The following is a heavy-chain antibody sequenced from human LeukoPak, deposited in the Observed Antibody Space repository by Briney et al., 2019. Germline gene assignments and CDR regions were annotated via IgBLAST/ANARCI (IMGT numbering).Heavy chain of an antibody. D-gene: IGHD1-1*01. CDR3: ARVRLERRWEHYYYYYGMDV. CDR1: GFTFSSYS. CDR2: IGHTGSIT. V-gene: IGHV3-48*01. Sequence: GGSLRLSCAGSGFTFSSYSMNWVRHAPGKGLEWVSYIGHTGSITDYADSVKGRFTISRDDSKNTLYLQMNSLRAEDTAVYYCARVRLERRWEHYYYYYGMDVWGQGTTVTVSS. J-gene: IGHJ6*02.